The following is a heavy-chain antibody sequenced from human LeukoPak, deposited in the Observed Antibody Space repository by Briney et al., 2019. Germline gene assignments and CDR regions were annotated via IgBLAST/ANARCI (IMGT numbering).Heavy chain of an antibody. D-gene: IGHD2-2*01. J-gene: IGHJ4*02. CDR1: GYTFTSYG. CDR2: ISAYNGNT. V-gene: IGHV1-18*01. CDR3: ARVFCSSTSCYGPPDY. Sequence: ASVKVSCKASGYTFTSYGISWVRQAPGQGLEWMGWISAYNGNTNYAQKLQGRVTMTTDTSTSTAYMELRSLRSVDTAVYYCARVFCSSTSCYGPPDYWGQGTLVTVSS.